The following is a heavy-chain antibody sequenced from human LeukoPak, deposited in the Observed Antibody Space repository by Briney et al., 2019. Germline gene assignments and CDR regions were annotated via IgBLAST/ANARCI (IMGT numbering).Heavy chain of an antibody. CDR3: ARKRAWSNFDY. D-gene: IGHD3-3*01. V-gene: IGHV3-21*01. Sequence: GGSLRLSCAASGFTFSSYSMNWVRQAPGKGLEWVSSISTSISYIYYADSVKGRFTISRDNAKSSLYLQMNSLRAEDTAVYYCARKRAWSNFDYWGQGTLVTVSS. J-gene: IGHJ4*02. CDR2: ISTSISYI. CDR1: GFTFSSYS.